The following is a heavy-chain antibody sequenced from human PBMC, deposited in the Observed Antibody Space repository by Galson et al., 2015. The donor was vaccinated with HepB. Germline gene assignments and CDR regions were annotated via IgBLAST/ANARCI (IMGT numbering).Heavy chain of an antibody. CDR3: VRGLTHELFDY. D-gene: IGHD3-9*01. V-gene: IGHV3-74*01. CDR2: INSDGRST. Sequence: SLRLSCAASGFSFSNYWMHWVRQVPGKGLVWVSHINSDGRSTSYADSVKGRFTISRDNAKNTLSLQMNSLRAEDTAVYYCVRGLTHELFDYWGQGTLVTVSS. CDR1: GFSFSNYW. J-gene: IGHJ4*02.